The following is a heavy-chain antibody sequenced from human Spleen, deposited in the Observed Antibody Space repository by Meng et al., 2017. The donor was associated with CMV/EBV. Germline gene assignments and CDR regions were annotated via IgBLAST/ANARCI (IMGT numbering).Heavy chain of an antibody. CDR1: GFIFSNYG. CDR3: AKDGHYYDSSGQSD. V-gene: IGHV3-30*02. D-gene: IGHD3-22*01. J-gene: IGHJ4*02. CDR2: IRYDGSNI. Sequence: GESLKISCAASGFIFSNYGMHWVRQAPGKGLEWVAFIRYDGSNICYTDSVKGRFTISRDNSKNTLYLQMSSLRAEDTAVYYCAKDGHYYDSSGQSDWGQGTLVTVSS.